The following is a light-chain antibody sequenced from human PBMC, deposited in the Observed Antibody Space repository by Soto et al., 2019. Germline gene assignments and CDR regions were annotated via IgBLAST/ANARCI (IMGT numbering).Light chain of an antibody. CDR3: QQLNSYPLT. CDR2: AAS. Sequence: IQLTQSPSSLSASVGDRVTITCRASQGISSYLAWYQQKPGKAPKLLTYAASTLQSGVPSRFSGSGSGTXXXXXXXSLQPEDFATYYCQQLNSYPLTFGGGTKVEIK. J-gene: IGKJ4*01. CDR1: QGISSY. V-gene: IGKV1-9*01.